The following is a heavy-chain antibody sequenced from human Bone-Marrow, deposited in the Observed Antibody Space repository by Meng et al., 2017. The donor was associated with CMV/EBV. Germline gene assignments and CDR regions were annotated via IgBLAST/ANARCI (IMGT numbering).Heavy chain of an antibody. CDR3: ARDMAVCSSTNCNAAAFDI. J-gene: IGHJ3*02. D-gene: IGHD2-2*01. CDR2: ISPLYGRA. V-gene: IGHV1-69*05. CDR1: GDTFSSNA. Sequence: SVKVSCKASGDTFSSNALSWVRQAPGQGLEWMGGISPLYGRANYAQKFQGRLLITTDESTTTAYMELRSLRSEDTAVYYCARDMAVCSSTNCNAAAFDIWGQGTMVTVSS.